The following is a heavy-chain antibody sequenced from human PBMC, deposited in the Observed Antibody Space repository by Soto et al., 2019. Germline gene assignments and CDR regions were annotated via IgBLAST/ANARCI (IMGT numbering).Heavy chain of an antibody. D-gene: IGHD2-15*01. CDR3: GSHLYCSGGSCFDY. CDR2: INSDGSST. Sequence: EVQLVESGGGLVQPGGSLRLSCAASGFTFSSYWMHWVRQAPGKGLVWVSRINSDGSSTSYADSVKGRFTISRDNAKNTLYLQMNSLRAEDTAVYYCGSHLYCSGGSCFDYWGQGTLVTVSS. CDR1: GFTFSSYW. J-gene: IGHJ4*02. V-gene: IGHV3-74*01.